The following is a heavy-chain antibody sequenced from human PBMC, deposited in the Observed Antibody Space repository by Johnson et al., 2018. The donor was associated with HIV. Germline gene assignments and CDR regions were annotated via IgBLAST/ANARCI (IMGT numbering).Heavy chain of an antibody. CDR3: AKEGRDVLRDYDAFDM. CDR1: GFTFSRYW. V-gene: IGHV3-74*01. D-gene: IGHD4-17*01. CDR2: ISSDGTDT. J-gene: IGHJ3*02. Sequence: VQLVESGGGLVQPGGSLRLSCAASGFTFSRYWMHWVRQAPGKGLVWVSRISSDGTDTYYADSVKGRFTISRDNARNTMFVQMKSLRAEDTAVYYCAKEGRDVLRDYDAFDMWGHGTLVTVSS.